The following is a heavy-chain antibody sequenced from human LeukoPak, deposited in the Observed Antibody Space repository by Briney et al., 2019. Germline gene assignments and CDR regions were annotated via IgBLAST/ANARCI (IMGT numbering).Heavy chain of an antibody. CDR3: TRIGTTGDY. Sequence: SLRLSCAASGFTFSDYYMSWIRQAPGKGLEWVGFIRSKAYGGTTEYAASVKGRFTISRDDSKSIAYLQMNSLKTEDTAVYYCTRIGTTGDYWGQGTLVTVSS. V-gene: IGHV3-49*03. D-gene: IGHD4-11*01. J-gene: IGHJ4*02. CDR2: IRSKAYGGTT. CDR1: GFTFSDYY.